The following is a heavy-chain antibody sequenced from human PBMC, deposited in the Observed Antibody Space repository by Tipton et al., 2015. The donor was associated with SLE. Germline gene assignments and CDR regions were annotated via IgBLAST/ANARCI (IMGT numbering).Heavy chain of an antibody. CDR1: GGSISSHY. CDR3: ARIPGYYASGRHMDV. J-gene: IGHJ6*02. V-gene: IGHV4-59*11. CDR2: IFYSGST. D-gene: IGHD3-10*01. Sequence: TLSLTCTVSGGSISSHYWSWIRQPPGKGLECIGYIFYSGSTNFNPSLKSRVTISLDTSKNQFSLKLSSVTAADTAVYYCARIPGYYASGRHMDVWGQGTTVTVSS.